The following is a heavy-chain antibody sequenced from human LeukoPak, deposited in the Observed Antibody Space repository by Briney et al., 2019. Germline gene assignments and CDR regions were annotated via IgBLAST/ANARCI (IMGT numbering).Heavy chain of an antibody. J-gene: IGHJ6*03. Sequence: SETLSLTCAVSGGPLTSYYWSWIRQPPGKGLEWIGFIYYRGSTNYNPSLESRVTISVDTSKNRFSLKLSSVTAADTAVYYCASGAGYSSSWPEGSYYYYMDVWGKGTTVTVSS. CDR1: GGPLTSYY. CDR3: ASGAGYSSSWPEGSYYYYMDV. D-gene: IGHD6-13*01. CDR2: IYYRGST. V-gene: IGHV4-59*12.